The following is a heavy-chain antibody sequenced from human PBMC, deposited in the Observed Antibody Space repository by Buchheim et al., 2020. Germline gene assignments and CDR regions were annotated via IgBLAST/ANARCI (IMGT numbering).Heavy chain of an antibody. V-gene: IGHV4-59*08. CDR1: GASISSYH. CDR2: IYDSGRT. D-gene: IGHD6-13*01. J-gene: IGHJ4*02. Sequence: QVQLQESGPGLVKPSETLSLTCTVSGASISSYHWSWLRQAPEKGLEWIGNIYDSGRTNYNPSLKSRVTMSADTSKNQFPLKLSSVTAADTAVYYCARHRGAYRDSSWYEWGQGTL. CDR3: ARHRGAYRDSSWYE.